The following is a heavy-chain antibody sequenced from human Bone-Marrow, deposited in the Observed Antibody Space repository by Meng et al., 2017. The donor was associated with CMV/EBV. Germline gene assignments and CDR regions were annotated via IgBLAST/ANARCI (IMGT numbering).Heavy chain of an antibody. CDR3: ASELGGGDYAY. V-gene: IGHV4-4*07. Sequence: ASGGGLVKAGGSLRLSCGGSGFIFSHAWMTWVRQSPGRGLEWVGRIYTSGSTNYNPSLKSRVTMSVDTSKNQFSLKLSSVTAADTAVYYCASELGGGDYAYWGQGTLVTVSS. CDR2: IYTSGST. CDR1: GFIFSHAW. D-gene: IGHD4-17*01. J-gene: IGHJ4*02.